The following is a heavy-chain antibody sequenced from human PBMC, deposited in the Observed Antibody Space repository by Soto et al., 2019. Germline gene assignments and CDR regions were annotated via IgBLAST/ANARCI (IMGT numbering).Heavy chain of an antibody. V-gene: IGHV1-2*02. Sequence: ASVKVSCKASGYTFTSYAMHWVRQAPGQRLEWMGWINPNSGGTNYAQKFQGRVTMTRDTSISTAYMELSRLRSDDTAVYYCAAMGMVRDMPHSTPGMDVWGQGTTVTVSS. J-gene: IGHJ6*02. CDR2: INPNSGGT. CDR3: AAMGMVRDMPHSTPGMDV. CDR1: GYTFTSYA. D-gene: IGHD3-10*01.